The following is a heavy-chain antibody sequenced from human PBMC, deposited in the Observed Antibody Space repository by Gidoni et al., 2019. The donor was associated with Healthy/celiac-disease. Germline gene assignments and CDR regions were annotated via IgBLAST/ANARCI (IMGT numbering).Heavy chain of an antibody. D-gene: IGHD3-22*01. CDR2: IKSKTDGGTT. J-gene: IGHJ4*02. V-gene: IGHV3-15*01. CDR1: GFTFSNAW. CDR3: TTDPYYYDSSGYSPADW. Sequence: EVQLVESGGGLVKPGGSLRLSCAASGFTFSNAWMSWVRQAPGKGLEWVGRIKSKTDGGTTDYAAPVKGRFTISRDDLKNTPYLQMNSLKTEDTAVYYCTTDPYYYDSSGYSPADWWGQGTLVTVSS.